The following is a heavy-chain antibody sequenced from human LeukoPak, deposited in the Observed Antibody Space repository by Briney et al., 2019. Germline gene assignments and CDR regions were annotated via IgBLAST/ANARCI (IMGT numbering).Heavy chain of an antibody. D-gene: IGHD1-7*01. Sequence: GGSLRLSCAASGFTFGSNIMHWVRQAPGKGLEWVAGIWYDGSRKHYADSAEGRFSISRDNSKNTLDLQMNSLRAEDTAVYYCAKDKWEDRWNYYPYFDYWGQGTLVTVSS. CDR2: IWYDGSRK. CDR1: GFTFGSNI. J-gene: IGHJ4*02. CDR3: AKDKWEDRWNYYPYFDY. V-gene: IGHV3-33*06.